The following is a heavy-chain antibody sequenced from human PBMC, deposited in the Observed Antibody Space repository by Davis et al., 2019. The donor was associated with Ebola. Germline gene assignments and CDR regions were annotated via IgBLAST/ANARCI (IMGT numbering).Heavy chain of an antibody. V-gene: IGHV1-8*02. J-gene: IGHJ4*02. CDR2: MNPNSGNT. CDR3: ARGTRWPGY. CDR1: GYTFTNYG. D-gene: IGHD4-23*01. Sequence: ASVKVSCKASGYTFTNYGISWVRQAPGQGLEWMGWMNPNSGNTGYAQKFQGRVTMTRNTSISTAYMELSSLRSEDTAVYYCARGTRWPGYWGQGTLVTVSS.